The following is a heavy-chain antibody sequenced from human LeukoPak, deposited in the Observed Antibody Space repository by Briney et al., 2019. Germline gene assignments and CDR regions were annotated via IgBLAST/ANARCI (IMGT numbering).Heavy chain of an antibody. CDR3: ARHGRFRATLLYYYYYMDV. Sequence: GESLKISCKISGYILTRNWIGWVRQVPGKGLEWMGLAYPGDSGAKYSPSFQGQVTISADKSISTAYLQWSSLKASDTAMYYCARHGRFRATLLYYYYYMDVWGKGTTVTVSS. D-gene: IGHD1-26*01. V-gene: IGHV5-51*01. J-gene: IGHJ6*03. CDR1: GYILTRNW. CDR2: AYPGDSGA.